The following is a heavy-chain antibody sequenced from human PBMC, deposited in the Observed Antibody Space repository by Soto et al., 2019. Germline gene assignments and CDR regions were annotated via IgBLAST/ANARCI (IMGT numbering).Heavy chain of an antibody. D-gene: IGHD3-10*01. CDR3: ARVIWFGELAQRGRDYYYGMDV. J-gene: IGHJ6*02. CDR1: GGSITSSSYY. CDR2: IYYSGST. V-gene: IGHV4-39*01. Sequence: SETLSLTCTVSGGSITSSSYYWGWIRQPPGKGLEWIGSIYYSGSTYYNPSLKSRVTISVDTSKNQFSLKLSSVTAADTAVYYCARVIWFGELAQRGRDYYYGMDVWGQGTTVT.